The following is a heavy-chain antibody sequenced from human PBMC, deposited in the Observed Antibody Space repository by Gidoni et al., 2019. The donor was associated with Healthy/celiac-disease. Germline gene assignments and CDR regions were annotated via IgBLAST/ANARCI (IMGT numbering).Heavy chain of an antibody. CDR2: VYYSGRT. CDR3: AGLGIEGVGATGHVAY. J-gene: IGHJ4*02. CDR1: GGSISSSSSY. Sequence: LQLQESGPGLVKPSETLSLTCTLFGGSISSSSSYRGWIRQPPGTGLEWVGSVYYSGRTYYNPSLKGRVTISVDTSKNQFSLRLSSVTAADTAVYYCAGLGIEGVGATGHVAYWGQGTLVTVSS. V-gene: IGHV4-39*01. D-gene: IGHD1-26*01.